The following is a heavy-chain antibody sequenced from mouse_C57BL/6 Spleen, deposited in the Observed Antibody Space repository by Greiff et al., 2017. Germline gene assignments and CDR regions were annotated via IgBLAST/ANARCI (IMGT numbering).Heavy chain of an antibody. CDR3: ARQGYDYGYYAMDY. CDR1: GFTFSDYY. CDR2: ISNGGGST. D-gene: IGHD2-4*01. Sequence: EVKLMESGGGLVQPGGSLKLSCAASGFTFSDYYMYWVRQTPEKRLEWVAYISNGGGSTYYPDTVKGRFTISRDNAKNTLYLQMSRLKAEDTAMYYCARQGYDYGYYAMDYWGQGTSVTVSS. V-gene: IGHV5-12*01. J-gene: IGHJ4*01.